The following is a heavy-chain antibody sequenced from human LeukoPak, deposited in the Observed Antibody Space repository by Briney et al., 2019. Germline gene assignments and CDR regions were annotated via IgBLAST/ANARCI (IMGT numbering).Heavy chain of an antibody. D-gene: IGHD2-2*01. CDR1: GFTFSSYN. J-gene: IGHJ6*02. CDR3: ARDQTVVPAAMLLSGYYYYGMDV. CDR2: ISSSSSYI. V-gene: IGHV3-21*01. Sequence: GGSLRLSSAASGFTFSSYNMNWVRQAPGKGLEWVSYISSSSSYIYYADSVKGRFTISRDNAKNSLYLQMNSLRAEDTAVYYCARDQTVVPAAMLLSGYYYYGMDVWGQGTTVTVSS.